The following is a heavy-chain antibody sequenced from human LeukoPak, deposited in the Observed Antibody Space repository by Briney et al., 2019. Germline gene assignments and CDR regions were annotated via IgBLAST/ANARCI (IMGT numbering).Heavy chain of an antibody. J-gene: IGHJ2*01. D-gene: IGHD4-17*01. V-gene: IGHV3-23*01. CDR2: ITGSGAST. CDR1: GFTFSSHA. Sequence: GGSLRLSCTASGFTFSSHAMGWVRQAPGKGLEWVSSITGSGASTYYGDSVKGRFTISRDNAKNSLYLQMNSLRAEDTAVYYCARRTVTRDWYFDLWGRGTLVTVSS. CDR3: ARRTVTRDWYFDL.